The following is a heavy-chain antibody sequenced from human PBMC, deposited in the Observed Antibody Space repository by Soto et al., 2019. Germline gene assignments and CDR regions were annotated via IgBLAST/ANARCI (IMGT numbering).Heavy chain of an antibody. CDR3: AIHECAVVVPAAGHNWFDA. D-gene: IGHD2-2*01. CDR1: GYSFTSYC. J-gene: IGHJ5*02. CDR2: IDPSDSYT. V-gene: IGHV5-10-1*01. Sequence: GESLKISCKGSGYSFTSYCISWVRQMPGKGLEWMGRIDPSDSYTNYSPSFQGHVTISADKSISTAYLQWSSLKASDSAMYYCAIHECAVVVPAAGHNWFDAWGQGTLVTVSS.